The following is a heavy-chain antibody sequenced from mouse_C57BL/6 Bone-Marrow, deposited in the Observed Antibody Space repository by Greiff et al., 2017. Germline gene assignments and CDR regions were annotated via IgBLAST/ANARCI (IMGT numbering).Heavy chain of an antibody. CDR1: GYTFTSYW. J-gene: IGHJ3*01. V-gene: IGHV1-52*01. Sequence: QVQLQQPGAELVRPGSSVKLSCKASGYTFTSYWMHWVKQRPIQGLEWIGDIDPSDSETHYNQKFKDKATLTVDKSSSTAYMQLSSLTSEDSAVYYCAREWVLGFAYWGQGTLVTVSA. CDR3: AREWVLGFAY. CDR2: IDPSDSET. D-gene: IGHD1-3*01.